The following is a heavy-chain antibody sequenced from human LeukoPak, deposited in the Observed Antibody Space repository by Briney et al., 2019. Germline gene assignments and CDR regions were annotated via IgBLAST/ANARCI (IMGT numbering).Heavy chain of an antibody. J-gene: IGHJ3*02. CDR3: ARDTGGRGRLDAFDI. CDR2: IYHSGDT. V-gene: IGHV4-4*02. D-gene: IGHD3-10*01. Sequence: PSETLSLTCAVSGGSISSSNWWIWVRQPPGKGLEWIGEIYHSGDTNYNPSLKSRVTISMDKSKNQFSLNLRSVTAADTAVYHCARDTGGRGRLDAFDIWGQGTMVTVSS. CDR1: GGSISSSNW.